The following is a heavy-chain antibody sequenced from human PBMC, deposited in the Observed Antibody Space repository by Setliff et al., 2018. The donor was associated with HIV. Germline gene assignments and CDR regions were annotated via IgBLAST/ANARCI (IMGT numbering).Heavy chain of an antibody. CDR2: IYYSGST. Sequence: PSETLSLTCTVSGGSIWNYYWSWIRQPPGKGLEWIGTIYYSGSTYYNPSLKSRVTISVDTSKNQFSLKLTSVTAADTAIYYCARGVNFDYWGQGTQVTVLL. V-gene: IGHV4-39*07. D-gene: IGHD3-3*01. J-gene: IGHJ4*02. CDR3: ARGVNFDY. CDR1: GGSIWNYY.